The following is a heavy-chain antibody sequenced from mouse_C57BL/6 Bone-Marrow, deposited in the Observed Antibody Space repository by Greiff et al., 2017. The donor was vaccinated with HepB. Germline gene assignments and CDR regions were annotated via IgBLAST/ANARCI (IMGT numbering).Heavy chain of an antibody. Sequence: QVQLKESGPELVKPGASVKLSCKASGYTFTSYDINWVKQRPGQGLEWIGWIYPRDGSTKYNEKFKGKATLTVDTSSSTAYMELHSLTSEDSAVYFCAREGNWDWFAYWGQGTLVTVSA. J-gene: IGHJ3*01. CDR2: IYPRDGST. CDR1: GYTFTSYD. D-gene: IGHD4-1*01. CDR3: AREGNWDWFAY. V-gene: IGHV1-85*01.